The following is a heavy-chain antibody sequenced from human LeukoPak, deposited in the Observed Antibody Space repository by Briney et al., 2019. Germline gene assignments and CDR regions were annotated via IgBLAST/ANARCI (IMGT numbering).Heavy chain of an antibody. Sequence: GGSLRLSCAASGFTFSSYAMSWVRQAPGKGLEWVSAISGSGGSTYYAESVKGRFTISRDNSKNTLYLQMNSLRAEDTAVYYCAKQGPARIPIVVVTAMAHWGQGTLVTVSS. J-gene: IGHJ4*02. CDR3: AKQGPARIPIVVVTAMAH. CDR2: ISGSGGST. D-gene: IGHD2-21*02. V-gene: IGHV3-23*01. CDR1: GFTFSSYA.